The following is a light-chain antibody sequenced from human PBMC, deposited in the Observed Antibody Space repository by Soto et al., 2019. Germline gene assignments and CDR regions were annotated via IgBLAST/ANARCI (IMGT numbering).Light chain of an antibody. CDR2: GAS. CDR3: LQDYNYPRT. J-gene: IGKJ2*01. V-gene: IGKV1-6*01. Sequence: AIQMTQSPSSLSASVGDRVTITCRASQAIRNELGWYQQKSGTAPKLLIYGASNLQSGVPSRFSGSGSGTDFTLTISSLQPEDFATYYCLQDYNYPRTFGQGTNLEI. CDR1: QAIRNE.